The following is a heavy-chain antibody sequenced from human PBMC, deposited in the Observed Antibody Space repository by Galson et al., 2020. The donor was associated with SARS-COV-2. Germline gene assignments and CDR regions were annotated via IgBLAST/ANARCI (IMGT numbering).Heavy chain of an antibody. V-gene: IGHV2-70*11. CDR3: ERTWITGTTSRTFDY. J-gene: IGHJ4*02. CDR2: IDWDGDK. D-gene: IGHD1-1*01. Sequence: SGPTLVKPTQTLTLTCTFSGFSLSTSGMCVSWIRQPPGKALEWLARIDWDGDKHYNTSLKTRFTISKDTSKNQVVLTMTNMDPVDTATYYGERTWITGTTSRTFDYWGQRTLVTVSS. CDR1: GFSLSTSGMC.